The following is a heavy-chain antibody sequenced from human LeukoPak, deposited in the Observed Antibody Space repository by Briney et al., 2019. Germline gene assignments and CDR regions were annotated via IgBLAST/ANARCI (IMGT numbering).Heavy chain of an antibody. CDR3: ATLLNNYDSSGYYDHFDY. CDR1: GYTFTIYA. J-gene: IGHJ4*02. V-gene: IGHV1-3*01. CDR2: INAGNGNT. Sequence: ASVKVSCKASGYTFTIYAMHWVRQAPGQRLEWMGWINAGNGNTKYSQKFQGRVTITRDTSASTAYMELSSLRSEDTAVYYCATLLNNYDSSGYYDHFDYWGQGTLVTVSS. D-gene: IGHD3-22*01.